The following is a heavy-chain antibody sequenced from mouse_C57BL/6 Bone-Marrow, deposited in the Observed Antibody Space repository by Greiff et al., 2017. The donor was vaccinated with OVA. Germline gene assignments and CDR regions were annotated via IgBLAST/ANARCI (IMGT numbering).Heavy chain of an antibody. J-gene: IGHJ2*01. CDR3: ARGVTTVVAADY. D-gene: IGHD1-1*01. Sequence: EVQLVESGGGLVKPGGSLKLSCAASGFTFSDYGMHWVRQAPEQGLEWVAYISSGSSPIYYADTVTGRFTISRDNAKNTLFLQMTSLRSEDTAMYYCARGVTTVVAADYWGQGTTLTVSS. CDR2: ISSGSSPI. CDR1: GFTFSDYG. V-gene: IGHV5-17*01.